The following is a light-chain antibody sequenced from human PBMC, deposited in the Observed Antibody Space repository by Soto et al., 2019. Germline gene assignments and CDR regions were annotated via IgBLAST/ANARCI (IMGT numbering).Light chain of an antibody. Sequence: EVVMTQSPATLSVSPGERATLSCRASRGIGSTLAWYQQRPGQVPRLLIYDTSTRAPGISARFSGSGSGTEFTLTISSLQSEDFAVYYCQEYIQWPPGMFGPGTTVDIK. CDR3: QEYIQWPPGM. CDR2: DTS. V-gene: IGKV3-15*01. J-gene: IGKJ1*01. CDR1: RGIGST.